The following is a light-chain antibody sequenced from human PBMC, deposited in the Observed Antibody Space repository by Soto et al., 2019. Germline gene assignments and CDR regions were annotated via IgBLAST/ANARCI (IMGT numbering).Light chain of an antibody. Sequence: SYELTQPPSVSVSPGQTARITCSGDALPKQYAYWYQQKPGQAPVLIIYKNNERPSGIPERSSGSSSGTTVTLTISGVQAEDEADYYCQSADSTGTYVFGTATKLTVL. J-gene: IGLJ1*01. CDR3: QSADSTGTYV. V-gene: IGLV3-25*03. CDR2: KNN. CDR1: ALPKQY.